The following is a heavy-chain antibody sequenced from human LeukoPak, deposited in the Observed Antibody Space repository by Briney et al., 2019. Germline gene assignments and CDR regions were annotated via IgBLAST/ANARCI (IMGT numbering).Heavy chain of an antibody. V-gene: IGHV4-34*01. CDR3: ASYYDSDTNWFDP. CDR2: INHSGST. J-gene: IGHJ5*02. CDR1: GGSFSGYY. D-gene: IGHD3-22*01. Sequence: SETLSLTCAVYGGSFSGYYWSWLRQPPGKGLEWIGEINHSGSTNYNPSLKSRVTISVDTSKNQFSLKLSSVTAADTAVYYCASYYDSDTNWFDPWGQGTLVTVSS.